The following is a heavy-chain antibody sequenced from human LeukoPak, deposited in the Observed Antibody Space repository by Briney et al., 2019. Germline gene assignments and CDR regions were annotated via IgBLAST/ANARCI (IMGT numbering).Heavy chain of an antibody. Sequence: SETLSLTCAVHGGSFSGYYWIWIRQPPGKGLEWIGEINHSGSTNYNPTLKSRVTISVDTSKNQFSLKLSSVTAADTAVYYCARGFRRVRQQLARSFDYWGQGTLVTVSS. CDR2: INHSGST. CDR1: GGSFSGYY. J-gene: IGHJ4*02. D-gene: IGHD6-13*01. V-gene: IGHV4-34*01. CDR3: ARGFRRVRQQLARSFDY.